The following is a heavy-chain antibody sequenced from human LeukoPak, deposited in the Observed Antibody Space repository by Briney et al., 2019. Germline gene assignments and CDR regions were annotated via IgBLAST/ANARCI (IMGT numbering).Heavy chain of an antibody. CDR2: IFPSGGEI. J-gene: IGHJ4*02. V-gene: IGHV3-23*01. Sequence: GWSLSLSCPASGFTLSTFAMIWVRQPPGKGLEGVSSIFPSGGEIHYADSVRGRFTISRDNSKSTLSLQMNSLRAEDTAIYYCATYRQVLLPFESWGQGTLVTVSS. CDR1: GFTLSTFA. D-gene: IGHD2-8*02. CDR3: ATYRQVLLPFES.